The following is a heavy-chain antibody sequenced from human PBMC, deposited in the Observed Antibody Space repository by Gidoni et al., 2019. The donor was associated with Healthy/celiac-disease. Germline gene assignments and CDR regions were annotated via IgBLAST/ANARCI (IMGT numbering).Heavy chain of an antibody. CDR3: AREGSTSQTGDY. D-gene: IGHD2-2*01. Sequence: QVQLVQSGAEVKKPGASVKVSCKASGYTFNSYDLNWVRPATGQGLEWMGWMNPNSGNTGYAQKFQGRVTMTRNTTISTAYMELSSLRSEDTAVYYCAREGSTSQTGDYWGQGTLVTVSS. V-gene: IGHV1-8*01. CDR1: GYTFNSYD. CDR2: MNPNSGNT. J-gene: IGHJ4*02.